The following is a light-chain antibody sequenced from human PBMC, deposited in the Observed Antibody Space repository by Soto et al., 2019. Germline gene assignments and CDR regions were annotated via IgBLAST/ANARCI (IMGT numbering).Light chain of an antibody. CDR2: GAS. CDR3: QQYGGSPLYT. J-gene: IGKJ2*01. V-gene: IGKV3-20*01. Sequence: DIVLTQSPGTLSLSPGERATLSCRASQSVSSDYLAWYQQKPGQAPRLLIYGASGRAAGIPDRFSGSGSGTDFTLTISRLEPEDFAVYYCQQYGGSPLYTFGQGTKLEIK. CDR1: QSVSSDY.